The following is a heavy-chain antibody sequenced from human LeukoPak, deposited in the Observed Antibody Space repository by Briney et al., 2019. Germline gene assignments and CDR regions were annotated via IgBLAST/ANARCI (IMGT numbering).Heavy chain of an antibody. D-gene: IGHD3-16*01. J-gene: IGHJ4*01. CDR2: INHSGST. V-gene: IGHV4-34*01. Sequence: SETLSLTCAVYGWSFSGYYWGWIRQPPGKGLEWIGEINHSGSTNYNPSLKSRVTISVDTSKNQFSLKLSSVTAADTAVYYCARVAEGGDYFDYWGQGTLVTVSS. CDR3: ARVAEGGDYFDY. CDR1: GWSFSGYY.